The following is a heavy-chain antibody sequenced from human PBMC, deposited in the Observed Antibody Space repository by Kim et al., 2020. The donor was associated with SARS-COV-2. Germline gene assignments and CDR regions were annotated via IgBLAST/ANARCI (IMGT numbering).Heavy chain of an antibody. CDR2: INPNSGGT. Sequence: ASVKVSCKASGYTFTGYYMHWVRQAPGQGLEWMGWINPNSGGTNYAQKFQGRVTMTRDTSISTAYMELSRLRSDDTAVYYCATPSRDYYYYYYMDVWGKGTTVTVSS. V-gene: IGHV1-2*02. J-gene: IGHJ6*03. CDR1: GYTFTGYY. CDR3: ATPSRDYYYYYYMDV.